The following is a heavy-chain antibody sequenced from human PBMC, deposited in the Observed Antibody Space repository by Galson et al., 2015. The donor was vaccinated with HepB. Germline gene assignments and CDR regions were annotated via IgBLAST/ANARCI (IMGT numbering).Heavy chain of an antibody. V-gene: IGHV1-2*02. CDR1: GYTFTGYY. D-gene: IGHD3-10*01. CDR3: ARDLPRAMVRGALRLYDY. CDR2: INPNSGGT. Sequence: SVKVSCKASGYTFTGYYMHWVRQAPGQGLEWMGWINPNSGGTNNAQKFQGRVTMTRDTSISTAYMELSRLRSDDTAVYYCARDLPRAMVRGALRLYDYWGPGTLVTVSS. J-gene: IGHJ4*02.